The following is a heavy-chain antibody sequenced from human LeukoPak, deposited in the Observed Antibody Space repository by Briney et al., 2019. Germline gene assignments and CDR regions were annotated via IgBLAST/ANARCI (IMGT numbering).Heavy chain of an antibody. CDR2: ISYDDGTNK. D-gene: IGHD5-18*01. Sequence: GGSLRLSCAASGFTFSTYPMHWVRQAPGKGLEWVAVISYDDGTNKYYADSVKGRFTISRDNSKNTLYLQMNSLRAEDTAVYYCARLNLGYGYFLEATKHDYWGRETLVTVSS. CDR1: GFTFSTYP. CDR3: ARLNLGYGYFLEATKHDY. J-gene: IGHJ4*02. V-gene: IGHV3-30-3*01.